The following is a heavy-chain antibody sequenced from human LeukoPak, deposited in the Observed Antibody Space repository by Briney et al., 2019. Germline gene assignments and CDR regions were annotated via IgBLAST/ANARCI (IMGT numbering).Heavy chain of an antibody. CDR3: AKEIYGDSTGGRFQH. D-gene: IGHD4-17*01. CDR1: GFTFSSYA. Sequence: PGGSLRLSCAASGFTFSSYAMSWVRQAPGKGLEWVSTISGSGGSTYYADSVKGRFTISRDNSKNTLYLQMNSLRAEDTAVYYCAKEIYGDSTGGRFQHWGQGTLAIVSS. CDR2: ISGSGGST. J-gene: IGHJ1*01. V-gene: IGHV3-23*01.